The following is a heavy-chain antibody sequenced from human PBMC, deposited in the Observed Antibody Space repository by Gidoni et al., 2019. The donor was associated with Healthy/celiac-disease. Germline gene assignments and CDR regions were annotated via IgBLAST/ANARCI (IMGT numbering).Heavy chain of an antibody. V-gene: IGHV3-23*01. Sequence: EVQLLESGGGLVQPGGSLRLSCAASGFTFSSYAMSWVRQAPGKGLEWVSAIRGSGGSTYYADSVKGRFTISRDNSKNTLYLQMNSLRAEDTAVYYCAKGTRRTGAAPNIYFDYWGQGTLVTVSS. CDR1: GFTFSSYA. D-gene: IGHD6-6*01. J-gene: IGHJ4*02. CDR2: IRGSGGST. CDR3: AKGTRRTGAAPNIYFDY.